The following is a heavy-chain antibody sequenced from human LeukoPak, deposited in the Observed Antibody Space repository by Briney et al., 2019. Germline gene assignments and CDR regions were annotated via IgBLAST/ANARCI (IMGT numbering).Heavy chain of an antibody. Sequence: SVKVSCKASGGTFSTYAISWVRQAPGQGLEWMGGIIPLFGTTSYAQKFRGRLTITADESTSTAYMELSSLRSEDTALYYCARERSNYDSRLGDWYLDLWGRGTLVTVSS. J-gene: IGHJ2*01. V-gene: IGHV1-69*01. CDR2: IIPLFGTT. CDR3: ARERSNYDSRLGDWYLDL. D-gene: IGHD3-16*01. CDR1: GGTFSTYA.